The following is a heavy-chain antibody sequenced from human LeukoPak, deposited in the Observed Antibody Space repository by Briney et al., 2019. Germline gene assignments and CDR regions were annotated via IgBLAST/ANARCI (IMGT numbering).Heavy chain of an antibody. D-gene: IGHD2-2*01. Sequence: PGGSLRLSCAASGFTFSSYSMNWVRQAPGKGLEWVSSISSSSYIYYADSVKGRFTISRDNAKNSLYLQMNSLRAEDTAVYYCARGYCSSTSCRILGYYYGMDVWGQGTTVTVSS. CDR2: ISSSSYI. CDR3: ARGYCSSTSCRILGYYYGMDV. CDR1: GFTFSSYS. J-gene: IGHJ6*02. V-gene: IGHV3-21*01.